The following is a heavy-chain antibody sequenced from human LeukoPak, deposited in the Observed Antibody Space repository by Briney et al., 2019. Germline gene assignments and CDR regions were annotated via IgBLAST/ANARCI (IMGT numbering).Heavy chain of an antibody. CDR1: GYTFTSYG. D-gene: IGHD3-9*01. CDR3: ARSLGGRYFDWLSDPYYYYYMDV. V-gene: IGHV1-18*01. CDR2: ISAYNGNT. J-gene: IGHJ6*03. Sequence: AASVKVSCKASGYTFTSYGISWVRQAPGQGLEWMGWISAYNGNTNYAQKLQGRVTMTTDTSTSTAYMGLRSLRSDDTAVYYCARSLGGRYFDWLSDPYYYYYMDVWGKGTTVTISS.